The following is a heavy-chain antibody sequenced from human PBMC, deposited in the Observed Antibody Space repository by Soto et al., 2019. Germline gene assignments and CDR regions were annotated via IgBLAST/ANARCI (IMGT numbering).Heavy chain of an antibody. J-gene: IGHJ2*01. Sequence: SETLSLTCTVSGGFISSSNYYWGWLRQAPGNELEWIGSIFYSGSTYHSPSLKSRVTMSVDTSKTAFSLQMTYVTAADTAVYYCARHRLLSRYFDLWGRGTLVTVSS. CDR3: ARHRLLSRYFDL. V-gene: IGHV4-39*01. CDR2: IFYSGST. CDR1: GGFISSSNYY. D-gene: IGHD2-21*02.